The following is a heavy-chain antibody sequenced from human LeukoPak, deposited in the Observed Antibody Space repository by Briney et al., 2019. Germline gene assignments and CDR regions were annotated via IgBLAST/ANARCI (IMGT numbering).Heavy chain of an antibody. J-gene: IGHJ4*02. CDR3: AKETKVGENLYYFDY. V-gene: IGHV3-9*01. CDR1: GSKFIDFA. Sequence: SLRFSGVASGSKFIDFARHWVGQAPGKGLEWFSGFSWHSGSIGYADSVKGRFIISRDNAKNSLYLEMNSLRPEDSALYYCAKETKVGENLYYFDYWGRGTLVTVSS. CDR2: FSWHSGSI. D-gene: IGHD1-26*01.